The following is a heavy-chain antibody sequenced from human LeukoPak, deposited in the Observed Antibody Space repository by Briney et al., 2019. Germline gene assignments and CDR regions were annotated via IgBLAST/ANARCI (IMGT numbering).Heavy chain of an antibody. D-gene: IGHD5-12*01. J-gene: IGHJ4*02. CDR1: GGTFSSYA. V-gene: IGHV1-69*01. Sequence: GSSVKVSCKASGGTFSSYAISWVRQAPGQGLEWMGGIIPIFGTANYAQKFQGRVTITADESTSTAYMELSSLRSEDTAVYYCAREANGYDYFDYWGQGTLVIVSS. CDR3: AREANGYDYFDY. CDR2: IIPIFGTA.